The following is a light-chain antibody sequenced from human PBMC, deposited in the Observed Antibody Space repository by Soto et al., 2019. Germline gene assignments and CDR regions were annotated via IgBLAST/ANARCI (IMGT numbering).Light chain of an antibody. CDR2: VAS. J-gene: IGKJ5*01. Sequence: EIVMTQSPATLSVSPGERATLSCRARQSVSSNLAWYHHKPGQVPRLLIYVASTRATSIPSMFSGSGSGTEITLTISSLQSKDFAFYYCQQYKNWTHTFCQGTQLEIK. CDR1: QSVSSN. CDR3: QQYKNWTHT. V-gene: IGKV3-15*01.